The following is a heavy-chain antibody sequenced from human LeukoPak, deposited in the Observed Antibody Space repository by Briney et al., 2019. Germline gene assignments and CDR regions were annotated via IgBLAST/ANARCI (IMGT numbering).Heavy chain of an antibody. J-gene: IGHJ4*02. V-gene: IGHV3-9*01. D-gene: IGHD1-26*01. CDR2: ISWNSGSI. Sequence: QPGRSLRLSCAASGFTFDDYAMHWVRHAPGKGLEWVSGISWNSGSIGYADSVKGRFTISRDNAKNSLYLQMNSLRAEDTALYYCAKAGATTYYFDYWGQGTLVTVSS. CDR3: AKAGATTYYFDY. CDR1: GFTFDDYA.